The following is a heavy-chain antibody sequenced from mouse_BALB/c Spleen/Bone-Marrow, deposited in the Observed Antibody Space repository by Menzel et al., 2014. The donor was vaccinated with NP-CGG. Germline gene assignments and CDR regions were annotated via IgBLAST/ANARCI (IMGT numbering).Heavy chain of an antibody. CDR3: ARSRGYDVGPFAF. Sequence: QVQLQQSGAELVRPGTSVKVSCKASGYASTNYLIEWVKQRPGQGLEWIGVINPGSGSSNYNENFKGKATLTADRSSSTAYMLLSSLTSDDSAVYFCARSRGYDVGPFAFWGQGTLVTVSA. D-gene: IGHD2-2*01. CDR1: GYASTNYL. CDR2: INPGSGSS. V-gene: IGHV1-54*01. J-gene: IGHJ3*01.